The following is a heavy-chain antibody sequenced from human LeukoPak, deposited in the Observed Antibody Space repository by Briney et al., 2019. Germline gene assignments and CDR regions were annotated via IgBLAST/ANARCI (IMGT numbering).Heavy chain of an antibody. Sequence: GGSLRLSCAASGFTFNNYGMSWVRQAPGKGLEWVSTITGSGTTTYYADSVQGRFTISRDNSNNTLYLQMNSLRAEDTALYYCAKPIWGAFPREMDVWGKETTVTISS. CDR3: AKPIWGAFPREMDV. D-gene: IGHD3-16*01. CDR2: ITGSGTTT. J-gene: IGHJ6*04. CDR1: GFTFNNYG. V-gene: IGHV3-23*01.